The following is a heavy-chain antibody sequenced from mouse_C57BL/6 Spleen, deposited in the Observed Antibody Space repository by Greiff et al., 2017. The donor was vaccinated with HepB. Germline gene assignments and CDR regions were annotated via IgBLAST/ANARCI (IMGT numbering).Heavy chain of an antibody. J-gene: IGHJ4*01. D-gene: IGHD2-1*01. CDR1: GYTFTDYE. CDR3: TRSLYGNYLYYYAMDY. CDR2: IDPETGGT. V-gene: IGHV1-15*01. Sequence: VQGVESGAELVRPGASVTLSCKASGYTFTDYEMHWVKQTPVHGLEWIGAIDPETGGTAYNQKFKGKAILTADKSSSTAYMELRSLTSEDSAVYYCTRSLYGNYLYYYAMDYWGQGTSVTVSS.